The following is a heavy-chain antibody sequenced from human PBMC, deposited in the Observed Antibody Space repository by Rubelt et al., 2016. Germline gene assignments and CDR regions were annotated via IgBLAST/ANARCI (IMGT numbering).Heavy chain of an antibody. D-gene: IGHD2-8*01. CDR3: AKSDCTNGVCLGKLHYYYGMDV. CDR2: INNDGSTS. J-gene: IGHJ6*02. Sequence: MWVSRINNDGSTSTYADSVRGRFTISRDNSKNTLYLQMNSLRAEDTAVYYCAKSDCTNGVCLGKLHYYYGMDVWGQGTTVTVSS. V-gene: IGHV3-74*01.